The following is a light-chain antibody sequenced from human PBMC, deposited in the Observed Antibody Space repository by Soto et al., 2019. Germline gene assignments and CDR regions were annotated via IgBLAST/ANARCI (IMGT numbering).Light chain of an antibody. V-gene: IGKV1-12*01. CDR2: TAS. CDR3: QQANSFPLT. J-gene: IGKJ4*01. CDR1: QGNSSS. Sequence: DIQMTQSPSSVSASVGDRVTITCRASQGNSSSLAWYQQKPGKAPNLLIHTASSLQSGVPSSFSGSGSGTDFTLTISSLQPEDFATYYCQQANSFPLTFGGGTKVEIK.